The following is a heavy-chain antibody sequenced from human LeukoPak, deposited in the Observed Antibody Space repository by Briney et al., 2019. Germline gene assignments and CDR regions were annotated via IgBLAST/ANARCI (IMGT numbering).Heavy chain of an antibody. V-gene: IGHV3-23*01. CDR3: AKDGGTIFGVVGYYFDY. J-gene: IGHJ4*02. D-gene: IGHD3-3*01. CDR2: ISGSGGST. CDR1: GFTFSSYA. Sequence: QPGGSLRLSCAASGFTFSSYAMSWVRQAPGKGLEWVSAISGSGGSTYYADSVKGRFTISRDNSKNTLYLQMNSLRAEDTAVYYCAKDGGTIFGVVGYYFDYWGQGTLVTVSS.